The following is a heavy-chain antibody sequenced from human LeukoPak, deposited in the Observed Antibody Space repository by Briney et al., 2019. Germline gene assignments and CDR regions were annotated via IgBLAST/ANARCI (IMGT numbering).Heavy chain of an antibody. V-gene: IGHV3-21*01. J-gene: IGHJ4*02. Sequence: GGSLRLSCAASGFTFSSYSMNWVRQAPGKGLEWVSSISSGSSYIYYADSLKGRFTISRDNAKNSLYLQMNSLRADDTAVYYSARDCGGDCYSHYFDYWGQGTLVTVSS. CDR3: ARDCGGDCYSHYFDY. D-gene: IGHD2-21*02. CDR1: GFTFSSYS. CDR2: ISSGSSYI.